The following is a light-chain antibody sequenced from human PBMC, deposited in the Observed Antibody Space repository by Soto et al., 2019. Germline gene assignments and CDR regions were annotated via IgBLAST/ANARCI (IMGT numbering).Light chain of an antibody. J-gene: IGKJ1*01. Sequence: EIVLTQSPAPLSLSPGERATLSWRASQSVSSYLAWYQQKPGQAPRLLIYDASNRATGIPARFSGSGSGTDFTLTISSLEPEDFAVYYCQQRSNWPRTFGQGTKVDIK. CDR2: DAS. V-gene: IGKV3-11*01. CDR1: QSVSSY. CDR3: QQRSNWPRT.